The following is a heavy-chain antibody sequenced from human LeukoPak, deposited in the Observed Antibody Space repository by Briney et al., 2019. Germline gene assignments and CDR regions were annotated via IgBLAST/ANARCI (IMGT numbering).Heavy chain of an antibody. D-gene: IGHD3-9*01. CDR2: INPNSCGT. J-gene: IGHJ4*02. Sequence: GASVKVSCKASGYTFTGYYMHWVRQAPGQGHESMGWINPNSCGTNYAQKFQGRVTMTRDTSISTAYMELSRLRSDDTAVYYCARDSQYYDILTGYYDPQYYFDYWGQGTLVTVSS. CDR3: ARDSQYYDILTGYYDPQYYFDY. CDR1: GYTFTGYY. V-gene: IGHV1-2*02.